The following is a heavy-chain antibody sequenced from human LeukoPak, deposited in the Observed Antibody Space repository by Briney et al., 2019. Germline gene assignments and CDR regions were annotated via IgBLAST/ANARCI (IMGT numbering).Heavy chain of an antibody. CDR2: ISSSSSYT. Sequence: GGSLRLSCAASGFTFSDYYMSWIRQAPGKGLEWVSYISSSSSYTNYADSVKGRFTISRDNAKNSLYLQMNSLRAEDTAVYYCARNYDILTGTSYYYGMDVWGKGTTVTVSS. CDR3: ARNYDILTGTSYYYGMDV. CDR1: GFTFSDYY. D-gene: IGHD3-9*01. V-gene: IGHV3-11*06. J-gene: IGHJ6*04.